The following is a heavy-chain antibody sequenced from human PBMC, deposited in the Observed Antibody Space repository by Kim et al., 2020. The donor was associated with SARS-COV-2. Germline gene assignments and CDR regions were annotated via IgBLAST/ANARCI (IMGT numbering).Heavy chain of an antibody. CDR1: GGSISSSSYY. V-gene: IGHV4-39*01. CDR3: ARLASDGYNYVFDY. D-gene: IGHD5-12*01. CDR2: IYYSGST. J-gene: IGHJ4*02. Sequence: SETLSLTCTVSGGSISSSSYYWGWIRQPPGKGLEWIGSIYYSGSTYYNPSLKSRVTITVDTSKNQFSLKLSSVTAADTAVYYCARLASDGYNYVFDYWGQGTLVTVSS.